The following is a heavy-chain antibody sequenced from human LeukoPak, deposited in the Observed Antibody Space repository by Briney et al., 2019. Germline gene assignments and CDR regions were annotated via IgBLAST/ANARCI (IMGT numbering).Heavy chain of an antibody. V-gene: IGHV2-5*01. Sequence: SGPTLVNPTQTLTLTCTFSGFSLSTSGVGVGWILQPPGKALEGLALIYWNDDKRYSPSLKSRLTITKDTSKNQVVLTMTNMDPVDTATYYCARLLRGYSSSFAFDIWGQGTMVTVSS. D-gene: IGHD6-6*01. CDR3: ARLLRGYSSSFAFDI. CDR2: IYWNDDK. CDR1: GFSLSTSGVG. J-gene: IGHJ3*02.